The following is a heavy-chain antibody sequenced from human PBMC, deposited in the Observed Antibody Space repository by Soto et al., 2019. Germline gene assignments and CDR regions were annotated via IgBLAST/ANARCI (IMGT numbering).Heavy chain of an antibody. V-gene: IGHV1-8*01. Sequence: ASVKVSCKASGYTFTSYDINWVRQATGQGLEWMGWMNPNSGNTGYAQKFQGRVTMTRNTSISTAYMELSSLRSEDTAVYYCAGVSDKPAPVNQYRNDVWGQGTTGTVSS. D-gene: IGHD4-4*01. CDR1: GYTFTSYD. CDR2: MNPNSGNT. J-gene: IGHJ6*02. CDR3: AGVSDKPAPVNQYRNDV.